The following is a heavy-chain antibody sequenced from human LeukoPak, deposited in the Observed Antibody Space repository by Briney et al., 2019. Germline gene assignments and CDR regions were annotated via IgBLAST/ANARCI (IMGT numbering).Heavy chain of an antibody. CDR3: ARDKGHDSSGYYPAFDY. Sequence: GGSLRLSCAASGFTFSSYSMNWVRQAPGKGLEWVSSISSSSSYIYYADSVKGRFTISRDNAKNSLYLQMNSLRAEDTAVYNCARDKGHDSSGYYPAFDYWAKEPLVT. J-gene: IGHJ4*02. D-gene: IGHD3-22*01. V-gene: IGHV3-21*01. CDR2: ISSSSSYI. CDR1: GFTFSSYS.